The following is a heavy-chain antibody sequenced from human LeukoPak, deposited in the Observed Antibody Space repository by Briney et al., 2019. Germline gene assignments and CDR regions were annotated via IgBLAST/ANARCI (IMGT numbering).Heavy chain of an antibody. D-gene: IGHD2-21*01. J-gene: IGHJ5*02. CDR2: ISSSGSTI. V-gene: IGHV3-48*03. Sequence: PGGSLRLSCAASGFTFSSYEMNWVRQAPGKGLEWVSYISSSGSTIYYADSVKGRFTISRDNAKNSLYLQMNSLRAEDTAVYYCAREYVGVVARFDPWGQGTVVTVSS. CDR1: GFTFSSYE. CDR3: AREYVGVVARFDP.